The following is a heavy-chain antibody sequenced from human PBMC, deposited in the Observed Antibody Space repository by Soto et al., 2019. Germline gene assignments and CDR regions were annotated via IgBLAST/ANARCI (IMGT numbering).Heavy chain of an antibody. CDR1: GGSISSYY. V-gene: IGHV4-59*01. CDR3: ARGERNYYDSSGYDY. J-gene: IGHJ4*02. D-gene: IGHD3-22*01. CDR2: IYYSGST. Sequence: SETLSLTCTVSGGSISSYYWSWIRQPPGKGLEWIGYIYYSGSTNYNPSLKSRVTISVDTSKNQFSLKLSSVTAADTAVYYCARGERNYYDSSGYDYWGQGTLVTVSS.